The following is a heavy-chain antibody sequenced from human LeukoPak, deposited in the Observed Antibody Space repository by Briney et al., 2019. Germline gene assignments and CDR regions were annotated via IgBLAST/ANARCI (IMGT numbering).Heavy chain of an antibody. CDR3: ASGPVRGGPSY. CDR1: GGYISSYC. V-gene: IGHV4-4*07. D-gene: IGHD3-10*01. Sequence: SSETLSLTCTVSGGYISSYCWSWIRQPAGKGLEWIGRIYTSGSTNYNPSLKSRVTISVDTSKNQFSLKLSSVTAADTAVYYCASGPVRGGPSYWGQGTLVTVSS. J-gene: IGHJ4*02. CDR2: IYTSGST.